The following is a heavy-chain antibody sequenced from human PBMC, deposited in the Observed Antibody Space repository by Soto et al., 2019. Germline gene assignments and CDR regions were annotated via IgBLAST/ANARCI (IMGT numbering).Heavy chain of an antibody. Sequence: GASVKVSCKASGYTFTNNDVSWVRQATGQGLEGMGWMNPGSGDTGYAQKFQGRVTMTRDISIATAYMELNSLTSEDTAIYYCARMESFGSLNWFDPWGQGTMVAVSS. J-gene: IGHJ5*02. CDR1: GYTFTNND. CDR2: MNPGSGDT. CDR3: ARMESFGSLNWFDP. V-gene: IGHV1-8*02. D-gene: IGHD5-18*01.